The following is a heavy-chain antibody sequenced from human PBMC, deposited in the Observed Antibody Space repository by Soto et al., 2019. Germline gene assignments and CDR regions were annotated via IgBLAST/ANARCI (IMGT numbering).Heavy chain of an antibody. V-gene: IGHV3-48*02. D-gene: IGHD5-18*01. CDR2: ISSSSSTI. CDR1: GFTFSSYS. J-gene: IGHJ3*02. Sequence: GGSLRLSCAASGFTFSSYSMNWVRQAPGKGLEWVSYISSSSSTIYYADSVKGRFTISRDNAKNSLYLQMNSLRDEDTAVYYRARPSRGIKLWLGHDAFDIWGQGTMVTVSS. CDR3: ARPSRGIKLWLGHDAFDI.